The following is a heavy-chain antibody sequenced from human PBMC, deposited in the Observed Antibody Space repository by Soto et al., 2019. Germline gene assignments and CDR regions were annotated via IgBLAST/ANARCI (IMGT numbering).Heavy chain of an antibody. J-gene: IGHJ5*02. V-gene: IGHV3-30*18. CDR1: GFTFSSYG. CDR3: AKRTPLLWFDP. Sequence: QVQLVESGGGVVQPGRSLRLSCAASGFTFSSYGIHWVRQAPGKGLEWVAVIPFDGINKHYADSVKARFTISRDNSKNTVYLQMNSLRPEDTAVYYCAKRTPLLWFDPWGQGTLVTVSS. CDR2: IPFDGINK.